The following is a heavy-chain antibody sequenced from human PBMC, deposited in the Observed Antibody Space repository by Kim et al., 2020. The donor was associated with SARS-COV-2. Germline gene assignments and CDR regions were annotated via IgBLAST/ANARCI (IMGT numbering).Heavy chain of an antibody. CDR1: GFIFGDYA. Sequence: GGSLRLSCAVSGFIFGDYAMHWVRQTPGKGLEWISGINWNSGSLDYADSVKGRFTISRDNAKNSLYLQINSLRPEDTAFYYCAKQHSAHYYDASGGFDY. D-gene: IGHD3-16*01. CDR3: AKQHSAHYYDASGGFDY. CDR2: INWNSGSL. J-gene: IGHJ4*01. V-gene: IGHV3-9*01.